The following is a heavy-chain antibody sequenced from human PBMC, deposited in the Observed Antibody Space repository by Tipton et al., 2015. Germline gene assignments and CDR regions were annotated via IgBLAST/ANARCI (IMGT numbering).Heavy chain of an antibody. CDR3: ASDYCSSTTCFGFFDY. J-gene: IGHJ4*02. Sequence: SLRLSCVASGFTFSNYWMHWVRQAPGKGLVWVSHVKYDGTEETYANSVKGRFTISRDNAKNTLYLQMNSLRVEDTAVYFCASDYCSSTTCFGFFDYWGQGTLVTVSS. D-gene: IGHD2-2*01. CDR2: VKYDGTEE. CDR1: GFTFSNYW. V-gene: IGHV3-74*03.